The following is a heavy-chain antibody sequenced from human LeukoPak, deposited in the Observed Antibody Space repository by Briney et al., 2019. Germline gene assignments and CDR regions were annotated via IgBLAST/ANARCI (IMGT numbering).Heavy chain of an antibody. D-gene: IGHD5-18*01. CDR3: ARVDVYSSLGAFDI. CDR2: ISAYNGNT. CDR1: GYTFTGYG. V-gene: IGHV1-18*01. Sequence: ASVTVSCKASGYTFTGYGISWVRQAPGQGLEWMGWISAYNGNTNYAQKLQGRVTMTTDTSTSTAYMELRSLRSDDTAVYYCARVDVYSSLGAFDIWGQGTMVTVSS. J-gene: IGHJ3*02.